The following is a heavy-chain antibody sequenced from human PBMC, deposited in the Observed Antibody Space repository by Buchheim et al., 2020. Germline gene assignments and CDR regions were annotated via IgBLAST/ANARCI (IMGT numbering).Heavy chain of an antibody. CDR2: IIPLFGTT. CDR3: ARDSGFWSGYYNY. V-gene: IGHV1-69*06. Sequence: QVQLIQSGPGVGKPGSSVRVSCKASGGDFNNYAISWVRQAPGQGFEWMGGIIPLFGTTTYSQKFQDRITIIANKSTTTVYMDLSSLTSDDAAIYYCARDSGFWSGYYNYWGQGTL. CDR1: GGDFNNYA. D-gene: IGHD3-3*01. J-gene: IGHJ4*02.